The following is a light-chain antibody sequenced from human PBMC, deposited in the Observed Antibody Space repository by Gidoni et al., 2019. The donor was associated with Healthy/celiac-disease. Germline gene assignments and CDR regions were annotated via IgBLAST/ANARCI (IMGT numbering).Light chain of an antibody. CDR3: QQYGSSPFT. Sequence: EIVLPQSPGPLPLSPGERATLSCRASQSVSSSYLAWYQQQPGQAPMLLIYGASSRATGIPDMFGGSWSGTDFTLTISRLEPEYFAVYCCQQYGSSPFTFGPGTKVDIK. CDR1: QSVSSSY. CDR2: GAS. J-gene: IGKJ3*01. V-gene: IGKV3-20*01.